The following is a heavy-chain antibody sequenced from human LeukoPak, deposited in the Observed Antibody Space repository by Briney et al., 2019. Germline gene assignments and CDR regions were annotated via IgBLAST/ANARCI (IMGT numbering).Heavy chain of an antibody. CDR2: INDSGST. J-gene: IGHJ3*01. CDR1: GGSFSGYY. D-gene: IGHD2-15*01. V-gene: IGHV4-34*01. CDR3: ARFPCSGDSCYFGIRAFDV. Sequence: SETLSLTCALYGGSFSGYYWNWVRQSPGKGLEWMGEINDSGSTNYNPSLKSRVTISVDTSKNQFSLKLSSMTAADTAVYYCARFPCSGDSCYFGIRAFDVWGQGTMVTVSS.